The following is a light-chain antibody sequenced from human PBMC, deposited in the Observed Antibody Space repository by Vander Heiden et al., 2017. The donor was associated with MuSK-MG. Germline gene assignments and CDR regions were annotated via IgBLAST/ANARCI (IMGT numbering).Light chain of an antibody. V-gene: IGKV1-27*01. J-gene: IGKJ1*01. CDR3: QIDNSAPST. CDR1: QGISNY. Sequence: DIQMTQSPSSLSASVGDRVTITCRASQGISNYLAWYQQKPGKVPKLLIYSASTLKAGVLSRFSGSGSGTDFTLTISSLQPEDVATYYCQIDNSAPSTFGQGTKVEIK. CDR2: SAS.